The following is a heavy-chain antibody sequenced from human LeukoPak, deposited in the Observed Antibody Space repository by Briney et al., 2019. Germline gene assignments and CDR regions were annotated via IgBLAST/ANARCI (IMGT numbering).Heavy chain of an antibody. CDR1: GFTFDDYA. CDR2: ISWNSGSI. D-gene: IGHD3-10*01. J-gene: IGHJ4*02. Sequence: GGSLRLSCAASGFTFDDYAMHWVRQAPGKGLEWVSGISWNSGSIGYADSVKGRFTISRDNAKNSLYLQMNSLRAEDTALYYCAKALWFGELGTDYFGYWGQGTLVTVSS. V-gene: IGHV3-9*01. CDR3: AKALWFGELGTDYFGY.